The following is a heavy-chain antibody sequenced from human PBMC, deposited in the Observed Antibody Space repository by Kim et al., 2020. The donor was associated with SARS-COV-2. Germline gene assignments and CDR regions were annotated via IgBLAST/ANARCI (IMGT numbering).Heavy chain of an antibody. CDR1: GGSFSGYY. V-gene: IGHV4-34*01. Sequence: SETLSLTCAVYGGSFSGYYWSWIRQPPGKGLEWIGEINHSGSTNYNPSLKSRVTISVDTSKNQFSLKLSSVTAADTAVYYCARVNSGSPPPSDAFDIWGQGTMVTVSS. J-gene: IGHJ3*02. CDR3: ARVNSGSPPPSDAFDI. D-gene: IGHD1-26*01. CDR2: INHSGST.